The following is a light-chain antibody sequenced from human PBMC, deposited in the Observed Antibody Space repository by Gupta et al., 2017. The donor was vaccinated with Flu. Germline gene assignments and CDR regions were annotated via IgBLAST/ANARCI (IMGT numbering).Light chain of an antibody. V-gene: IGKV1-39*01. CDR3: QESFSMPSVT. Sequence: IELIQSPSSLSASVGDTISITCRASQDIGSFLNWYHKQPGKAPKLLIYNEFRLNDGVPSRFSGRLSGSVFTLTITSLQPEDCGTYYCQESFSMPSVTFGGGTNV. J-gene: IGKJ4*01. CDR1: QDIGSF. CDR2: NEF.